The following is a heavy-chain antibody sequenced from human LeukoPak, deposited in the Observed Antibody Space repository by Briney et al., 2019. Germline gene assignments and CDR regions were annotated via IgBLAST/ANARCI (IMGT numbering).Heavy chain of an antibody. J-gene: IGHJ4*02. Sequence: ASVKVSFKASGYTFTGNFIHWVRQAPGQGLEWMGWINPNSGGTNYAQKFQGRVTMTRDTTISTAYLELSRLRSDDTAVYYCARGGRDYGDYIWGIGIDYWGQGTLVTVSS. V-gene: IGHV1-2*02. D-gene: IGHD4-17*01. CDR2: INPNSGGT. CDR3: ARGGRDYGDYIWGIGIDY. CDR1: GYTFTGNF.